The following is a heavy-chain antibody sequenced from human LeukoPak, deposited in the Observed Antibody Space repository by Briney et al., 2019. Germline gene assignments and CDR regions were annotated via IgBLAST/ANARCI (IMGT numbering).Heavy chain of an antibody. D-gene: IGHD1-26*01. CDR3: AKDANSGSYFFYFDY. CDR2: LSGSGDST. CDR1: GFIFSNYA. Sequence: GGSLRLSCAASGFIFSNYAMTWVRQAPGKGLEWVSALSGSGDSTYYADSVKGRFTISRDNSKNTVYLQMNSLRAEDTATYYRAKDANSGSYFFYFDYWGQGTLVTVSS. V-gene: IGHV3-23*01. J-gene: IGHJ4*02.